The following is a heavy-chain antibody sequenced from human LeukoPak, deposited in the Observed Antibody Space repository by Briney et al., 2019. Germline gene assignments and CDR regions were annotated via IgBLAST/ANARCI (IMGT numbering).Heavy chain of an antibody. Sequence: ASVKVSCKASGYTFTSYDINWVRQATGQGLEWMGWTNPNSGNTGYAQKFQGRITMTRNTSISTAYMELSSLRSEDTAVYYCARAQAAAGLDAFDIWGQGTMVTVSS. CDR3: ARAQAAAGLDAFDI. CDR2: TNPNSGNT. J-gene: IGHJ3*02. D-gene: IGHD6-13*01. CDR1: GYTFTSYD. V-gene: IGHV1-8*01.